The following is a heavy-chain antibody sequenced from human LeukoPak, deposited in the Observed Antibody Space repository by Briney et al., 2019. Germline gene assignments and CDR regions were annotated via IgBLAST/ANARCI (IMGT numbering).Heavy chain of an antibody. D-gene: IGHD1-1*01. CDR3: ARAVAGTEGWFNS. CDR1: GDSVSSDSAA. V-gene: IGHV6-1*01. CDR2: TYYRSKWYN. Sequence: SQTLSLTCAISGDSVSSDSAAWNWIRQSPSRGLEWLGRTYYRSKWYNDYSAFVKSRIIINPDTSKNQFSLQLNSVTPEDTAVYYCARAVAGTEGWFNSWGQGTLVTVSS. J-gene: IGHJ5*01.